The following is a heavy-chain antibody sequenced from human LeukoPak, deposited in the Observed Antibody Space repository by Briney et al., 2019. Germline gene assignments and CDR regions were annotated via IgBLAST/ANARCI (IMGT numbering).Heavy chain of an antibody. V-gene: IGHV4-30-2*01. D-gene: IGHD3-22*01. CDR3: ARMKVVVITGWFDP. CDR1: GGSISSGGYP. J-gene: IGHJ5*02. CDR2: IYHSGST. Sequence: SQTLSLTCAVSGGSISSGGYPWSWIRQPPGKGLEWIGYIYHSGSTYYNPSLKSRVTISVDRSKNQFSLKLSSVTAADTAVYYCARMKVVVITGWFDPWGQGTLVTVSS.